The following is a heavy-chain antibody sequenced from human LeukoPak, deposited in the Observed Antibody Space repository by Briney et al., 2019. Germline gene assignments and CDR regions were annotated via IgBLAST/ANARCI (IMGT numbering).Heavy chain of an antibody. CDR3: SKDGSGSGYFPDY. V-gene: IGHV3-23*01. CDR2: ISGSGGTT. Sequence: PGGSLRLSCAASGFTFSSYPMTWAPQAPGKGLEWISAISGSGGTTYYADSVKGRFTISRDNSKNTLFLQMNSLRAEDTAVYYCSKDGSGSGYFPDYWGQGTLVTVSS. J-gene: IGHJ4*02. D-gene: IGHD3-10*01. CDR1: GFTFSSYP.